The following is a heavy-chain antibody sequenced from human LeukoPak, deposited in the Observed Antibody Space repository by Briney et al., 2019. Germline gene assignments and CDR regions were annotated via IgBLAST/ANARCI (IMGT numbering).Heavy chain of an antibody. Sequence: SETLSLTCTVSGGSISCYYWSWIRQPPGKGLEGIGYIYYSGSTNYNPSLKSRVTISVDTSKNPFCLKLSSVTAADTAVYYCARVDYDSSGYYAWYFDLWGRGTLVTVSS. V-gene: IGHV4-59*01. J-gene: IGHJ2*01. CDR2: IYYSGST. D-gene: IGHD3-22*01. CDR3: ARVDYDSSGYYAWYFDL. CDR1: GGSISCYY.